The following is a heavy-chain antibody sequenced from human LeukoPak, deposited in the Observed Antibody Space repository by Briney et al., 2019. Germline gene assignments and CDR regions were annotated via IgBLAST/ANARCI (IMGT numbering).Heavy chain of an antibody. J-gene: IGHJ4*02. CDR3: ARRDGYRAYYFDY. D-gene: IGHD5-24*01. Sequence: PSETLSLTCTVSGGSISSYYWSWIRQPPGKGLEWIGYIYYSGSTNYNPSLKSRVTISVDTSKNQFSLKLSSVTAADTAVYYCARRDGYRAYYFDYWGQGTLVTVSS. CDR2: IYYSGST. CDR1: GGSISSYY. V-gene: IGHV4-59*08.